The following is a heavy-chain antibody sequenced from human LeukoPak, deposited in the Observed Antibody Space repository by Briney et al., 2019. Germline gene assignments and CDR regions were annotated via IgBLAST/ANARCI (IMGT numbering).Heavy chain of an antibody. CDR3: ARGRGYAFDI. J-gene: IGHJ3*02. CDR1: GGSISSYY. Sequence: KASETLSLTCTVSGGSISSYYWSWIRQPPGKGLEWIGYIYYSGSTNYNPSLKSRVTISVDTSKNQSSLKLSSVTAADTAVYYCARGRGYAFDIWGQGTMVTVSS. V-gene: IGHV4-59*01. CDR2: IYYSGST. D-gene: IGHD1-26*01.